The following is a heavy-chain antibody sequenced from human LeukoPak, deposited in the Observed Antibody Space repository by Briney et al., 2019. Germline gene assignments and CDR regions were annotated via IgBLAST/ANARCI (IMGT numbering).Heavy chain of an antibody. CDR2: VHYSGST. J-gene: IGHJ3*02. Sequence: PSETLSLTCTVSGGPIRDYYWSWIRQPPGKGLEWIGYVHYSGSTNYTPSLKSRVTISINTSKNQFSLRLSPVTAADPAVYYCAGATSREAFDIWGQGTMVTVSS. D-gene: IGHD2-2*01. CDR3: AGATSREAFDI. V-gene: IGHV4-59*01. CDR1: GGPIRDYY.